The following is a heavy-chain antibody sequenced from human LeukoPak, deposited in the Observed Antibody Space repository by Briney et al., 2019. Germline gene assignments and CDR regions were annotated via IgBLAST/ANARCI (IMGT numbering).Heavy chain of an antibody. V-gene: IGHV1-3*01. CDR3: AREVSSSWYYFDY. D-gene: IGHD6-13*01. CDR1: GHTFTSYA. J-gene: IGHJ4*02. CDR2: INAGNGNT. Sequence: ASVKVSCKASGHTFTSYAMHWVRQAPGQRLEWMGWINAGNGNTKYSQKFQGRVTITRDTSASTAYMELSSLRSEDTAVYYCAREVSSSWYYFDYWGQGTLVTVSS.